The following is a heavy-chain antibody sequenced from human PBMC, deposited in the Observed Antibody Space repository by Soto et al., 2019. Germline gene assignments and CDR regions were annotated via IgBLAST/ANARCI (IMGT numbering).Heavy chain of an antibody. CDR2: ISSRSSTI. V-gene: IGHV3-11*01. Sequence: QVQLVESGGGLVKPGGSLRISCAASGFTFSDYYMSWIRQAPGKGLEWVSYISSRSSTIFYADSVKGRFTTSRDNVKNSLYLQMNSLRAEDTAVYYCASGTNGAFFVYWGQGILVTVSS. D-gene: IGHD2-8*01. CDR3: ASGTNGAFFVY. J-gene: IGHJ4*02. CDR1: GFTFSDYY.